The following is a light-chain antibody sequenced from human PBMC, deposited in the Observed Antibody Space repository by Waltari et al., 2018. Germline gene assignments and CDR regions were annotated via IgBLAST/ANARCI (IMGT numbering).Light chain of an antibody. J-gene: IGLJ2*01. CDR3: HSRDISGDVL. CDR1: SLRIYY. V-gene: IGLV3-19*01. CDR2: GKN. Sequence: SSELTQDPAVSVALGQTVRITCQGDSLRIYYVSWFLQKPGQAPALVIYGKNSWPSGIPDRFSASSSGSTASLTIIGAQAEDEADYYCHSRDISGDVLIGGGTKLTVV.